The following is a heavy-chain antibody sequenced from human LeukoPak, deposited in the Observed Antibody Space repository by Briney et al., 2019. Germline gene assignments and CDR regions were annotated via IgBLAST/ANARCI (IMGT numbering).Heavy chain of an antibody. D-gene: IGHD1-26*01. V-gene: IGHV1-8*01. J-gene: IGHJ4*02. CDR2: MNPNSGNT. CDR3: AGSPSGDSYYFDY. Sequence: ASVKVSCKASGYTFTSYDINWVRQATGQGLEWMGWMNPNSGNTGYAQKFQGRVTMTRNTSISTAYMELSSLRSEDAAVYYCAGSPSGDSYYFDYWSQGTLVTVSS. CDR1: GYTFTSYD.